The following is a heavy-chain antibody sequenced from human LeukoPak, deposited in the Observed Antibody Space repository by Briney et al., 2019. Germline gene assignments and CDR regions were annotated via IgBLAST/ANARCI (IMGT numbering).Heavy chain of an antibody. CDR3: ARDYCGSHSCYPDY. CDR2: INSDGSNI. D-gene: IGHD2-2*01. Sequence: GGSLRLSCAASGFTFSSYWMRWVRQAPGQGLVWVSRINSDGSNINYADSVKGRFTISRDNAKNTLYLHMNSLRAEDTAVYYCARDYCGSHSCYPDYWGQGTRVTVSS. J-gene: IGHJ4*02. CDR1: GFTFSSYW. V-gene: IGHV3-74*01.